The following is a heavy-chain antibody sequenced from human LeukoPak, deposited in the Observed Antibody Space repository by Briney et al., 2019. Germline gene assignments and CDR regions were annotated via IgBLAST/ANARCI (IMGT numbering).Heavy chain of an antibody. CDR1: GFMFDDSA. V-gene: IGHV3-43*02. Sequence: GGSLRLTCAASGFMFDDSAMHWVRQAPGKGLEWVSLISGDGVSTFYADSVKGRFTISRDNSKNSLSLQMDSLTTEDTALYYCAKEGYSHTSNYFDNWGQGILVTVSS. CDR3: AKEGYSHTSNYFDN. CDR2: ISGDGVST. D-gene: IGHD2-15*01. J-gene: IGHJ4*02.